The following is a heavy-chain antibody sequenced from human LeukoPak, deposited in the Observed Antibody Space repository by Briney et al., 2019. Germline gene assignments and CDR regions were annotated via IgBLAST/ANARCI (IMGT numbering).Heavy chain of an antibody. D-gene: IGHD2-2*01. V-gene: IGHV4-59*01. CDR1: GGSISSYY. CDR3: AKVLSGYWYFDL. Sequence: SETLSPTCTVSGGSISSYYWSWIRQPPGKGLEWIGYIYYSGSTNYNPSLKSRVTISVDTAKNQFSLKLSSVTAADTAVYYCAKVLSGYWYFDLWGRGALITVSS. J-gene: IGHJ2*01. CDR2: IYYSGST.